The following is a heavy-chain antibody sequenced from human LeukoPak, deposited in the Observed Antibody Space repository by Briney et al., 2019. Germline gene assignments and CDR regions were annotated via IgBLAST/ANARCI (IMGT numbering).Heavy chain of an antibody. J-gene: IGHJ4*02. D-gene: IGHD4-17*01. V-gene: IGHV1-69*13. CDR2: IIPIFGTA. CDR1: GYTFTGYY. Sequence: SVKVSCKAPGYTFTGYYMHWVRQAPGQGLEWMGGIIPIFGTANYAQKFQGRVTITADESTSTAYMELSSLRSEDTAVYYCASLGGGSTVTTYLNYWGQGTLVTVSS. CDR3: ASLGGGSTVTTYLNY.